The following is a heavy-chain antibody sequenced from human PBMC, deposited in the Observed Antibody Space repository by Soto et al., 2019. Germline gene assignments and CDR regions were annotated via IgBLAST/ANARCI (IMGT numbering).Heavy chain of an antibody. D-gene: IGHD6-13*01. CDR3: ARPSSSWTSDAFDI. CDR2: IYYSGST. J-gene: IGHJ3*02. CDR1: GGSISSGGYY. Sequence: PSETLSLTCTVSGGSISSGGYYWSWIRQHPGKGLEWIGYIYYSGSTNYNPSLKSRVTISVDTSKNQFSLKLSSVTAADTAVYYCARPSSSWTSDAFDIWGQGTMVTVSS. V-gene: IGHV4-61*08.